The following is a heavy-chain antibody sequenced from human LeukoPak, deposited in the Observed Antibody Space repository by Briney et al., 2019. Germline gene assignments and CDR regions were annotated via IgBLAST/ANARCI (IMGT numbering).Heavy chain of an antibody. V-gene: IGHV1-69*05. J-gene: IGHJ4*02. CDR2: IIPIFGTA. Sequence: SVKVSCKASGGTFSSYAISWVRQAPGQGLEWMGRIIPIFGTANYAQKFQGRVTITTDESTSTAYMELSSLRSEDTAVYYCARVEYYYDSRGPYHYWGQGTLVTVSS. CDR1: GGTFSSYA. CDR3: ARVEYYYDSRGPYHY. D-gene: IGHD3-22*01.